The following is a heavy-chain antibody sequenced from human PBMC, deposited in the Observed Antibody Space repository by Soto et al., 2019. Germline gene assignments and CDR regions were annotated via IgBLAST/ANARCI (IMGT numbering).Heavy chain of an antibody. CDR3: ARDLSLFIGWPHFDY. Sequence: PSETLSLTCTVSGGSISSSNYYWGWIRQPPGKWLEWIGSIYYSGSTYYNPSLKSRVTISVDTSKNQFSLKLSSVTAADTAVYYCARDLSLFIGWPHFDYWGQGTLVTVSS. J-gene: IGHJ4*02. CDR1: GGSISSSNYY. D-gene: IGHD6-19*01. V-gene: IGHV4-39*02. CDR2: IYYSGST.